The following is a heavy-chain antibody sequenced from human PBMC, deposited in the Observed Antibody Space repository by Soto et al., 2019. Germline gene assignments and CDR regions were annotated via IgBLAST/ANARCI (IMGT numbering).Heavy chain of an antibody. CDR1: GGTFSSYA. D-gene: IGHD2-15*01. CDR3: ARAHSDSSPCFDY. CDR2: IIPIFGTA. J-gene: IGHJ4*02. Sequence: SVKVSCKASGGTFSSYAISWVRQAPGQGLEWMGGIIPIFGTANYAQKFPGRVTITTDESTSTAYMELSSLRSEDTAVYYCARAHSDSSPCFDYWGQGTLVTAPQ. V-gene: IGHV1-69*05.